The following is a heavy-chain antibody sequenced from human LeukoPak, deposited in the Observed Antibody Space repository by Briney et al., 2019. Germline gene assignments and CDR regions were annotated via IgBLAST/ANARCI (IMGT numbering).Heavy chain of an antibody. V-gene: IGHV1-2*06. CDR2: INPNSGGT. J-gene: IGHJ4*02. Sequence: ASVKVSCKAYGYTFTGYYMHWVRQAPGQGLEWMGRINPNSGGTNYAQKFQGRVTMTRDTSISTAYMELSRLRSDDTAVYYCARAGGPTVTKYYFDYWGQGTLVTVSS. CDR3: ARAGGPTVTKYYFDY. CDR1: GYTFTGYY. D-gene: IGHD4-17*01.